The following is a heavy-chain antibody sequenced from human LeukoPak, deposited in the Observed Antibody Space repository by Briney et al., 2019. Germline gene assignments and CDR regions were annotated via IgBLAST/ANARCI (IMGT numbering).Heavy chain of an antibody. J-gene: IGHJ4*02. CDR1: GFTFSNYG. CDR3: TTYSNGWYAY. CDR2: IKSNTDGGTT. V-gene: IGHV3-15*01. Sequence: PGGSLRLSCAASGFTFSNYGMSWVRQAPGKGLEWVGRIKSNTDGGTTDYAAPVKGRFTISRDDSKDTLYLQMNSLKTEDTALYYCTTYSNGWYAYWGQGTLVTVSS. D-gene: IGHD6-19*01.